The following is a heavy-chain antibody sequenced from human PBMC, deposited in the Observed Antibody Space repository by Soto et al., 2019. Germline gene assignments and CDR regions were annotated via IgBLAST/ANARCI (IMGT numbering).Heavy chain of an antibody. CDR3: TTVGSITTAGTPLDY. CDR2: IKSKTDGGTT. Sequence: GGSLRLSCAASVLTFSNAWMNWVRQAPGKGPEWVGRIKSKTDGGTTDYAAPVRGRFTISRDDSKSALNLHMNSLKTEDTAVYYCTTVGSITTAGTPLDYWGQGTLVTVSS. V-gene: IGHV3-15*07. CDR1: VLTFSNAW. D-gene: IGHD6-13*01. J-gene: IGHJ4*02.